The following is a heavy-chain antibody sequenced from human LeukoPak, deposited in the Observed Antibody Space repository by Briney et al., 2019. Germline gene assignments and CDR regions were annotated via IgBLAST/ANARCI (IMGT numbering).Heavy chain of an antibody. Sequence: SETLSLTRTVSGGSISSGGYYWSWIRQHPGKGLEWIGYIYYSGSTYYNPSLKSRVTISVDTSKNQFSLKLSSVTAADTAVYYCARDRIVGAPGAYYYYMDVWGKGTTVTVSS. V-gene: IGHV4-31*03. CDR2: IYYSGST. J-gene: IGHJ6*03. CDR3: ARDRIVGAPGAYYYYMDV. D-gene: IGHD1-26*01. CDR1: GGSISSGGYY.